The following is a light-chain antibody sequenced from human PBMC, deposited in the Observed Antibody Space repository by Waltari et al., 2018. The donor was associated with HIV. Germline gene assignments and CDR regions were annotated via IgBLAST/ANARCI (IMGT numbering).Light chain of an antibody. CDR1: SSDVGGYNY. CDR3: CSYAGGYTLW. CDR2: DVT. J-gene: IGLJ3*02. V-gene: IGLV2-11*01. Sequence: QSALTQPRSVSGSPGQSVTISCTGTSSDVGGYNYVSWYQQHPGKAPKLMIYDVTKLPSVVPYLFSGSNAGNTASLTISGLQAEDEADYVCCSYAGGYTLWFGGGTKLTVL.